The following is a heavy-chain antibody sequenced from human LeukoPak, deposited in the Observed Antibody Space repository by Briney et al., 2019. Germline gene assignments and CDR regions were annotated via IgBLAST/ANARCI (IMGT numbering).Heavy chain of an antibody. Sequence: SETLSLTCAVYGGSFSGYYWSWIRQPPGKGLEWIGEINHSGSTNYNPSLKSRVTISVDTSKNQFSLKLSSVTAADTAVYYCVRRYLGAVVPKGWFDPWGQGTLVTVSS. CDR2: INHSGST. CDR3: VRRYLGAVVPKGWFDP. J-gene: IGHJ5*02. CDR1: GGSFSGYY. V-gene: IGHV4-34*01. D-gene: IGHD7-27*01.